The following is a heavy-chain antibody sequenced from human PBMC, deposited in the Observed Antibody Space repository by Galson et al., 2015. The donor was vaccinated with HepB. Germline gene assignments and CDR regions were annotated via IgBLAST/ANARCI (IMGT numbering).Heavy chain of an antibody. CDR1: GFTFNNYV. V-gene: IGHV3-23*01. CDR2: ISGSGGST. CDR3: AKNSGSNWFVPYHFDS. D-gene: IGHD6-13*01. J-gene: IGHJ5*01. Sequence: SLRLSCAASGFTFNNYVMNWVRQGPGKGLEWVSSISGSGGSTYYAGSVKGRFTISRDNSRNTVFLQMNRLRAEDTAVYYCAKNSGSNWFVPYHFDSWGQGTLVTVSS.